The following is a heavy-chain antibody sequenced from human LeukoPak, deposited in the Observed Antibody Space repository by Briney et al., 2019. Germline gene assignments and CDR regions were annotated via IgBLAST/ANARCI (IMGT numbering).Heavy chain of an antibody. CDR2: IKSKVHGETR. D-gene: IGHD3-10*01. V-gene: IGHV3-15*01. Sequence: GGSLRLSCVGAGYTLREGWMSWSRQAPGKGPEWVGLIKSKVHGETRDYAAPVKDRFTISRDDSKRTLFLHMNSLKVEDTAVYYCTPGGADTGRFDIWGQGTKVTVSS. CDR1: GYTLREGW. CDR3: TPGGADTGRFDI. J-gene: IGHJ3*02.